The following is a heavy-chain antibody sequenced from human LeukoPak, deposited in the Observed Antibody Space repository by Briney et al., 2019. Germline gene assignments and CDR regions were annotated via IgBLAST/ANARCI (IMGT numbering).Heavy chain of an antibody. CDR3: ARLERLYYYYMDV. Sequence: GSVKVSCKVSGYTLTELSIHWVRQAPGKGLEWMGRFDPEDGETIYAQKFQGRVTMTEDTSTDTAYMELSSLRSDDTAVYYCARLERLYYYYMDVWGKGTTVTISS. CDR1: GYTLTELS. CDR2: FDPEDGET. V-gene: IGHV1-24*01. D-gene: IGHD1-1*01. J-gene: IGHJ6*03.